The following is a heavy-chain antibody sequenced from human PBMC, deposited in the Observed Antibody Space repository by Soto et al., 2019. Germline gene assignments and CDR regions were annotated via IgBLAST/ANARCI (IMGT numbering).Heavy chain of an antibody. V-gene: IGHV3-23*01. Sequence: PGGSLRLSCAASGFTFSSYAMSWVRQAPGKGLEWVSAISGSGGSTYYADSVKGRFTISRDNSKNTLYLQMNSLRAEDTAVYYCAKDPTRGTDQHWFDPWGQGTLVTVSS. CDR1: GFTFSSYA. J-gene: IGHJ5*02. D-gene: IGHD1-26*01. CDR2: ISGSGGST. CDR3: AKDPTRGTDQHWFDP.